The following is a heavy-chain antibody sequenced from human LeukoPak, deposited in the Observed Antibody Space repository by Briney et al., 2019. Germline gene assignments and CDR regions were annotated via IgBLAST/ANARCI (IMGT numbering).Heavy chain of an antibody. Sequence: SVKVSCKASGGTFSSYAISWVRQAPGQGLEWMGGIIPIFGTANYAQKFQGRVTITADESTSTAYMELSSLRSEDTAVFYCARAPPGFSYGPGDYWGQGTLVTVSS. CDR1: GGTFSSYA. CDR3: ARAPPGFSYGPGDY. V-gene: IGHV1-69*13. CDR2: IIPIFGTA. J-gene: IGHJ4*02. D-gene: IGHD3-10*01.